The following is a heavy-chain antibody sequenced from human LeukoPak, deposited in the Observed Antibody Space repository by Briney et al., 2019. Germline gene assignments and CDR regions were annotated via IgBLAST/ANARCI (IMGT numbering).Heavy chain of an antibody. CDR1: GGSISSGGYY. CDR3: AKNGQSGFSFDP. D-gene: IGHD1-26*01. CDR2: GSERGGT. V-gene: IGHV4-31*03. J-gene: IGHJ5*02. Sequence: SQTLSLTCTVSGGSISSGGYYWSWIRQSPGKGLEWIGEGSERGGTKFNPSLKSRVTISADTSKNQFSLKLSSVTAADTAVYHCAKNGQSGFSFDPWGRGTLVTVSS.